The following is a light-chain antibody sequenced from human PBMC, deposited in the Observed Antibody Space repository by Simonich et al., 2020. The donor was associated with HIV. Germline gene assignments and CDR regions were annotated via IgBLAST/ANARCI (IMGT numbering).Light chain of an antibody. Sequence: QSALTQPASVSGSPGQSITISCTGTSSDVGGYKYVSWYQQHPGKAPKLMIYDVKKRPSGVSNRFAGSKSGNTASLTISGLQAEDEADYYGSSYTSSSTWVFGGGTKLTVL. J-gene: IGLJ3*02. CDR3: SSYTSSSTWV. V-gene: IGLV2-14*01. CDR2: DVK. CDR1: SSDVGGYKY.